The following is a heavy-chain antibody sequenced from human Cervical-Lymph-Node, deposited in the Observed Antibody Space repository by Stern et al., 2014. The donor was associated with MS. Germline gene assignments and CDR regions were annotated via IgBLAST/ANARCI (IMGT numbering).Heavy chain of an antibody. CDR1: GGSFKSYA. J-gene: IGHJ5*02. CDR2: IVPMFAKA. V-gene: IGHV1-69*01. CDR3: ARERSIHYPAFAP. D-gene: IGHD3-10*01. Sequence: QVQLVQSGAEVKKPGSSVRVSCKASGGSFKSYAFNWLRQAPGQGLEWMGDIVPMFAKANYDQKFQGRVTVTADEATNTVYMELSFLTSEDTAVYYCARERSIHYPAFAPWGQGTLVTVSS.